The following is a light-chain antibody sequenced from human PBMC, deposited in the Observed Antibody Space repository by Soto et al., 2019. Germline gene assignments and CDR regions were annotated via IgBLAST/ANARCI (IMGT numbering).Light chain of an antibody. CDR3: QQYCTSPPFT. J-gene: IGKJ5*01. V-gene: IGKV3-20*01. Sequence: EIVLTQSPGTLSLSPGERATLFCRASQSVSSSYLAWYQQKPGQAPRLLIYGASSRATGIPDRFSGSGSGTDFTLTITRLLPEDFAVYYCQQYCTSPPFTFGQGTRLEIK. CDR2: GAS. CDR1: QSVSSSY.